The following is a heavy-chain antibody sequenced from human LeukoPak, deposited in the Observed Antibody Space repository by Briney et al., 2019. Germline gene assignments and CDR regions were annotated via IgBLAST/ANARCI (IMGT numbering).Heavy chain of an antibody. V-gene: IGHV3-7*01. CDR1: GFTVSSNY. D-gene: IGHD4-23*01. Sequence: GGSLRLSCAASGFTVSSNYMSWVRQAPGKGLEWVANINQDGSDKYYVDSVKGRFTISRDNAKNSLYLQMNSLRAEDTAVYYCARVRGSTVVTPFDYWGQGTLVTVSS. J-gene: IGHJ4*02. CDR3: ARVRGSTVVTPFDY. CDR2: INQDGSDK.